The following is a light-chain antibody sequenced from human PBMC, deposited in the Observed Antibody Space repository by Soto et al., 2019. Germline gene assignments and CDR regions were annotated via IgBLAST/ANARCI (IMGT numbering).Light chain of an antibody. Sequence: EIVMTQFPATLSVSPGERATLSCRASQSVSRYLGWYQHKPGQAPMLLIYDASSRATGIPARISGSGSGTEFTLTISSLQSEDFAVYYCQQYNSWPLTFGGGTKVDIK. CDR1: QSVSRY. CDR3: QQYNSWPLT. J-gene: IGKJ4*01. V-gene: IGKV3D-15*01. CDR2: DAS.